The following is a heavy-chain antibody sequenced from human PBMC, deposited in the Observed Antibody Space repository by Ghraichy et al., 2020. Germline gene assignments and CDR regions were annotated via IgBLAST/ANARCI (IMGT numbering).Heavy chain of an antibody. CDR1: GFTFSSYW. CDR3: ARGNLAAFDI. V-gene: IGHV3-7*03. Sequence: GGSLRLSCAASGFTFSSYWMNWVRRAPGKGLEWVANIQQDGSDKYYVDSVKGRFTISRDNAKNSLYLQMNSLRAEDTAVYYCARGNLAAFDIWGQGTMVTGSS. J-gene: IGHJ3*02. CDR2: IQQDGSDK.